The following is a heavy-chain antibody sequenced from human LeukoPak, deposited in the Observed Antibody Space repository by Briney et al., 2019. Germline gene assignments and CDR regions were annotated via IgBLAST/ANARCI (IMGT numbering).Heavy chain of an antibody. Sequence: GGSLRLSCAASGFTFSSYSMNWVRQAPGKGLEWVSYISSSRSTIYYADSVKGRFTISRDNAKNSLYLQMNGLRAEDTAVYYCADGDSSGWYGLDYWGQGTLVTVSS. D-gene: IGHD6-19*01. CDR2: ISSSRSTI. CDR1: GFTFSSYS. J-gene: IGHJ4*02. V-gene: IGHV3-48*04. CDR3: ADGDSSGWYGLDY.